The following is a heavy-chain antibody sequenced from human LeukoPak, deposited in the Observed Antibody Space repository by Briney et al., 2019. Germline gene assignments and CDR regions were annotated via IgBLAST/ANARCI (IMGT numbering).Heavy chain of an antibody. CDR3: ARGQRRLHDY. V-gene: IGHV4-61*01. CDR1: GGSLSSDSYF. CDR2: IYYRGST. Sequence: SETLSLTCTVSGGSLSSDSYFWPWIRQPPGKGVEWIGYIYYRGSTNYNPSLKTRVTISLDTSKSQISLKFSSVTAADTAVYYCARGQRRLHDYWGQGTLVTVSS. J-gene: IGHJ4*02.